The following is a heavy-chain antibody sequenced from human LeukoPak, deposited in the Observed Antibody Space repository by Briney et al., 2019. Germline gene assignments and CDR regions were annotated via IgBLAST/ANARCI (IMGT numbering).Heavy chain of an antibody. CDR2: IYWDDEK. CDR1: GCSLSTTEVG. J-gene: IGHJ4*02. D-gene: IGHD6-19*01. CDR3: ARRGTSGWYVKGIWYFGY. V-gene: IGHV2-5*02. Sequence: SGLTLVNPTQALTLTCTFSGCSLSTTEVGVGWMRQPLGKALESLALIYWDDEKCYRPSQKGSLINPNATSKNQQILTITNKAAVDTPTHCCARRGTSGWYVKGIWYFGYWGQGALVTVSS.